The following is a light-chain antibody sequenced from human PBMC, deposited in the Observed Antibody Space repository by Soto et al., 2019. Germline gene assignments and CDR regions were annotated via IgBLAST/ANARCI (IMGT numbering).Light chain of an antibody. CDR3: CSYAGSYTFARNV. J-gene: IGLJ1*01. CDR1: SSDVAIYNY. V-gene: IGLV2-11*01. Sequence: QSVLSQPLSVSWSPGHSVTISCTGTSSDVAIYNYISWYQQHPGEAPKLMIHDVSERPSGAPDRFSGSKSGNTASLTISGLQAEDEADYYCCSYAGSYTFARNVFGTGTKVTVL. CDR2: DVS.